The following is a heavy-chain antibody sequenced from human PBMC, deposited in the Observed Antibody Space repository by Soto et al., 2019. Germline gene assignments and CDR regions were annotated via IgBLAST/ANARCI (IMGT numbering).Heavy chain of an antibody. V-gene: IGHV3-23*01. D-gene: IGHD3-22*01. J-gene: IGHJ4*02. CDR2: ISGSGGST. CDR3: AKDPAPYYYDSSGYYDY. CDR1: GFTFSSYA. Sequence: LRLSCAASGFTFSSYAMSWVRQAPGKGLEWVSAISGSGGSTYYADSVKGRFTISRDNSKNTLYLQMNSLRAEDTAVYYCAKDPAPYYYDSSGYYDYWGQGTLVTVSS.